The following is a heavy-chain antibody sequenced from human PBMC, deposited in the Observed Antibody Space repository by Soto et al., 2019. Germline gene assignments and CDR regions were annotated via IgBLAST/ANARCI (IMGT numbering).Heavy chain of an antibody. J-gene: IGHJ4*02. Sequence: ASVKFSCKASGYTFTGYYMHWVRQAPGQGLEWMGWINPGGGSTTQVQKFQGRVTMTRDTSTNTVYMELGSLRSEDTAVYFCARGSSVGLEYWGQGTLVTVSS. D-gene: IGHD1-26*01. V-gene: IGHV1-46*01. CDR2: INPGGGST. CDR1: GYTFTGYY. CDR3: ARGSSVGLEY.